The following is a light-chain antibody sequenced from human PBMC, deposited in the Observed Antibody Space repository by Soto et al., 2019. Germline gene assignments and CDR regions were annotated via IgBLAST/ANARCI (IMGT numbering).Light chain of an antibody. CDR2: EDN. V-gene: IGLV6-57*04. CDR3: QSYDSSNQV. Sequence: NFMLTQPHSVSESPGKTVTISCTRSSGSIASNYVQWYQQRPGSAPTTVIYEDNQRPSGVPDRFSGSIDSSSNSASLTISGLKTEDEADYYCQSYDSSNQVFGTGTNLTVL. CDR1: SGSIASNY. J-gene: IGLJ1*01.